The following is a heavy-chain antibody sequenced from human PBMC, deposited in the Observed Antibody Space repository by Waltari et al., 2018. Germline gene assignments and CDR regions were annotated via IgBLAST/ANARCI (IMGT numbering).Heavy chain of an antibody. Sequence: EEHLVESGGGLVQPGGSLRLSCAASGFTFTFYWMTWVRQAPGKGLEWVANIKQDGSEKYYVDSVKGRFTISRDNAKNSLYLQMNSLRAEDTAVYYCARTPDCSSTSCYSASLDYWGQGTLVTVSS. CDR1: GFTFTFYW. V-gene: IGHV3-7*01. D-gene: IGHD2-2*01. CDR3: ARTPDCSSTSCYSASLDY. CDR2: IKQDGSEK. J-gene: IGHJ4*02.